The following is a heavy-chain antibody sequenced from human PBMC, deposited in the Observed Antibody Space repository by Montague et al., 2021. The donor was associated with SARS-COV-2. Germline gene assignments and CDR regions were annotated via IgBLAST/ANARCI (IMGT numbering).Heavy chain of an antibody. CDR2: INYRWST. CDR3: AREGLNNWFDA. J-gene: IGHJ5*02. V-gene: IGHV4-59*01. CDR1: NGSINSYY. Sequence: SETLSLTCTVSNGSINSYYWSWVRQPPGKGLEWIGYINYRWSTNYNPSPDSRVTMSVDTAKNQISLKLKFVTAAATAVYFCAREGLNNWFDAWGQGTLVIVSS.